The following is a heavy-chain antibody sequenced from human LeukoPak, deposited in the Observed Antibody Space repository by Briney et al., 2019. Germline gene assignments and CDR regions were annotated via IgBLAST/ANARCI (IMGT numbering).Heavy chain of an antibody. V-gene: IGHV4-31*03. J-gene: IGHJ3*02. CDR3: ARDLGNDSSGYYPSDAFDI. CDR2: IYYSGST. D-gene: IGHD3-22*01. Sequence: SETLSLTCIVSGGSISSGGYYWSWIRQHPGKGLEWIGYIYYSGSTYYNPSLKSRVTISVDTSKNQFSLKLSSVTAADTAVYYCARDLGNDSSGYYPSDAFDIWGQGTMVTVSS. CDR1: GGSISSGGYY.